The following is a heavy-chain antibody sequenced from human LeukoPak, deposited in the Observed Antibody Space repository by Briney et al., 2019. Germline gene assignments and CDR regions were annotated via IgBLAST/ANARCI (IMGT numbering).Heavy chain of an antibody. CDR1: GGSITSNY. CDR2: KHYGGGA. J-gene: IGHJ3*01. D-gene: IGHD3-10*01. CDR3: ARDTFYYGSEDDYDDVFDL. Sequence: PSETLSLTCTVSGGSITSNYWSWIRQPPGKGLEWIGYKHYGGGANANPSLRRRVTISVDTSKNQFSLKLNSVTAADTAVYYCARDTFYYGSEDDYDDVFDLWSQGTMVTVSS. V-gene: IGHV4-59*01.